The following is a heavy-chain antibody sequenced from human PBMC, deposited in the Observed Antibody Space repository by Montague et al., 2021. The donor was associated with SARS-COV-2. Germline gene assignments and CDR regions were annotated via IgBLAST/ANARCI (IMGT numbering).Heavy chain of an antibody. V-gene: IGHV4-39*01. D-gene: IGHD3-9*01. Sequence: SETLSLTCSVSGDSIGSSHTYWGWIRQPPGKGLEWIGCVDYSGSTYYNPSLQSRVSISVDTSKSQFSLKLNSVTAADTAVYYCARSELYYDLLSGFSGSYYFDYWGQGTLATVSS. CDR1: GDSIGSSHTY. CDR3: ARSELYYDLLSGFSGSYYFDY. J-gene: IGHJ4*02. CDR2: VDYSGST.